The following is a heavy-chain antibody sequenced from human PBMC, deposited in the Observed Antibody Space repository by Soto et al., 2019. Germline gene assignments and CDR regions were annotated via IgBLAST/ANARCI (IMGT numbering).Heavy chain of an antibody. Sequence: VQLVESGGGLVQPGGSLRLSCGASGFTFSSFWMNWVRQAPGKGLEWVANIKQDGSETSYVDSVKGRFTISRDNAKNSVYLQMNSLRAEDTAVYYCARVDDSAWYTRDYWGQGTMVTVSS. V-gene: IGHV3-7*01. CDR2: IKQDGSET. D-gene: IGHD6-19*01. CDR1: GFTFSSFW. J-gene: IGHJ4*02. CDR3: ARVDDSAWYTRDY.